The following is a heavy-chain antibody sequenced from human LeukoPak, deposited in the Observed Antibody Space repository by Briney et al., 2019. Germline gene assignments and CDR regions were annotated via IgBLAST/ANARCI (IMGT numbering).Heavy chain of an antibody. V-gene: IGHV3-21*03. Sequence: GGSLRLSCAASGFTFSSYNMNWVRQAPGKGLEWVSSITSSSNYICYADSVKGRFTIPRDNAKNSLYLQMNSLRAEDTTVYYCARDCWDYGSGSYCGIDYWGQGTLVT. J-gene: IGHJ4*02. CDR3: ARDCWDYGSGSYCGIDY. D-gene: IGHD3-10*01. CDR1: GFTFSSYN. CDR2: ITSSSNYI.